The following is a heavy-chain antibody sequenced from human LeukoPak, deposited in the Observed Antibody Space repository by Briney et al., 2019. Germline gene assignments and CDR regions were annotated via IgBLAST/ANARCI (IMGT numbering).Heavy chain of an antibody. CDR1: GYTLTDLS. CDR3: ARRLSSSWYVGWFDP. Sequence: ASVKVSCKVSGYTLTDLSMHWVRQAPGKGLEWMGGFNPEDGETIYAQKFQGRVTMTEDTSTDTAYMELSSLRSEDTAVYYCARRLSSSWYVGWFDPWGQGTLVTVSS. J-gene: IGHJ5*02. D-gene: IGHD6-13*01. CDR2: FNPEDGET. V-gene: IGHV1-24*01.